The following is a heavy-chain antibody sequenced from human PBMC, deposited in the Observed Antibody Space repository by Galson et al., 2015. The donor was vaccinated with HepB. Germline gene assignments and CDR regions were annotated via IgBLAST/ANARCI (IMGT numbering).Heavy chain of an antibody. D-gene: IGHD6-19*01. CDR3: ARRKEQWLAKGFYFDY. CDR2: IKQDGSEK. CDR1: GFTFSSYW. Sequence: SLRLSCAASGFTFSSYWMSWVRQAPGKGLEWVANIKQDGSEKYYVDSVKGRFTISRDNAKNSLYLQMNSLRAEDTAVYYCARRKEQWLAKGFYFDYWGQGTLVTVSS. J-gene: IGHJ4*02. V-gene: IGHV3-7*01.